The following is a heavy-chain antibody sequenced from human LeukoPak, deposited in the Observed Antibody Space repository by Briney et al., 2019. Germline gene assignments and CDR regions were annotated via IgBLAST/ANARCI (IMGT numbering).Heavy chain of an antibody. D-gene: IGHD3-22*01. CDR1: GDSISSGDYY. J-gene: IGHJ4*02. V-gene: IGHV4-61*02. CDR3: ARVSPPSYYYDSSGHFDY. CDR2: ISSSGST. Sequence: PSETLSLTCTVSGDSISSGDYYWSWIRQPAGKGLEWIGRISSSGSTNYNPSLKSRVTISVDTSKNQFSLKLSSVTAADTAVYYCARVSPPSYYYDSSGHFDYWGQGTLVTVSS.